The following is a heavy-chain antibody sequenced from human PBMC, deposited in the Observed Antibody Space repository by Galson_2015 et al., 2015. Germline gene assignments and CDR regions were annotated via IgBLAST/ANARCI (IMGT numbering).Heavy chain of an antibody. CDR3: ARGLLGYCSSTSCYARYLDYYYMDV. CDR1: GGTFSSYA. J-gene: IGHJ6*03. CDR2: MNPNSGNT. V-gene: IGHV1-8*02. D-gene: IGHD2-2*01. Sequence: SVKVSCKASGGTFSSYAISWVRQAPGQGLEWMGWMNPNSGNTGYAQKFQGRVTMTRNTSISTAYMELSSLRSEDTAVYYCARGLLGYCSSTSCYARYLDYYYMDVWGKGTTVTVSS.